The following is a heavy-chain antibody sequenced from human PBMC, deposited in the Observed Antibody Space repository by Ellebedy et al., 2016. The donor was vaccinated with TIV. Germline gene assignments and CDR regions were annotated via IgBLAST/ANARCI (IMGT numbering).Heavy chain of an antibody. J-gene: IGHJ4*02. CDR3: ARESGSYDY. V-gene: IGHV1-2*02. CDR1: GYTFSGYY. Sequence: ASVKVSXXASGYTFSGYYMHWVRQAPGQGLEWMGWINPNSGGTNYAQKFQGRVTMTRDTSISTAYMELSRLRSGDTAVYYCARESGSYDYWGQGTLVTVSS. CDR2: INPNSGGT. D-gene: IGHD1-26*01.